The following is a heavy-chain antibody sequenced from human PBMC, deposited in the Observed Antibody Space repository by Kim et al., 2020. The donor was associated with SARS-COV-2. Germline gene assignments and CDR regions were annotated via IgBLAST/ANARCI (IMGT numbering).Heavy chain of an antibody. J-gene: IGHJ6*03. CDR3: ARGRDFRRLPDHYYHTDV. Sequence: GGSLRLSCAASGFTFNLYWVTWVRQAPAKGLEWVANIKPDGSDKLYVDSVKGRFSLSRDNAKNSVYLQMNSLRVEDTAVYYCARGRDFRRLPDHYYHTDVWGKGTTVTVSS. V-gene: IGHV3-7*04. D-gene: IGHD3-9*01. CDR1: GFTFNLYW. CDR2: IKPDGSDK.